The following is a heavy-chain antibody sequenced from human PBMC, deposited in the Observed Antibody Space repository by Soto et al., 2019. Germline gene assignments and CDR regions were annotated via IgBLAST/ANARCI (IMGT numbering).Heavy chain of an antibody. V-gene: IGHV2-5*02. CDR2: VYWDDDK. Sequence: QITLNESGPTLVKPTQTLTLTCTFSGFSLSTRDVGVGWIRQPPGEALEWLGVVYWDDDKTYSPSLKSRLTITKVTSKNQVVLRMTKMDPVDTATYYCAHCRGGVASFWGQGTLVTVSS. D-gene: IGHD2-2*01. CDR3: AHCRGGVASF. CDR1: GFSLSTRDVG. J-gene: IGHJ4*02.